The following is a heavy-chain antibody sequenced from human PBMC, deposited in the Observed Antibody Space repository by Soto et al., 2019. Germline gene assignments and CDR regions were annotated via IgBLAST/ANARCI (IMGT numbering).Heavy chain of an antibody. Sequence: ASVKVSCKASGYTFTSYGISWVRQAPGQGLEWMGWISAYNGNTNYAQKLQGRVTMTTDTSTSTAYMELRSLRSDDTAVYYCASNSWAVWGGRRGYCFPKAVWGKGTTVTVSS. D-gene: IGHD3-16*01. CDR1: GYTFTSYG. J-gene: IGHJ6*04. CDR2: ISAYNGNT. CDR3: ASNSWAVWGGRRGYCFPKAV. V-gene: IGHV1-18*01.